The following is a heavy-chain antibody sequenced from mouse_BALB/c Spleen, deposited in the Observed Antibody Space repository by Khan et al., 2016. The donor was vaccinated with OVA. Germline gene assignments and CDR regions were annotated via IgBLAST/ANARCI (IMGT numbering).Heavy chain of an antibody. J-gene: IGHJ3*01. CDR2: IRRGGNT. CDR3: AKGDYKYGKIDY. D-gene: IGHD2-14*01. Sequence: QVQLKESGPGLVQPSQTLSITCTVSGFSLSNYGVYWVRQSPGKDLEWLGVIRRGGNTDYNAAFMSRLSITKDNSKSQVFFQMNSLQADDTAIYYCAKGDYKYGKIDYWGQGNLVTVSA. CDR1: GFSLSNYG. V-gene: IGHV2-5*01.